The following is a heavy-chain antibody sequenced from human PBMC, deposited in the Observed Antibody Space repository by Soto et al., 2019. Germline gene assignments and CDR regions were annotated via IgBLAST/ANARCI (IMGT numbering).Heavy chain of an antibody. V-gene: IGHV3-30-3*01. D-gene: IGHD2-21*01. CDR3: ARDYSTTAPFDY. CDR2: ISFDGSNK. CDR1: GFTFSIYT. Sequence: QVQLVESGGGVVQPGRSLRLACAASGFTFSIYTFHWVRQAPGKGLEWVAVISFDGSNKYYGDSVKGRFTISRDNSKNTLYLQMNSLGVEDTAVYYCARDYSTTAPFDYWGQGTLVSVSS. J-gene: IGHJ4*02.